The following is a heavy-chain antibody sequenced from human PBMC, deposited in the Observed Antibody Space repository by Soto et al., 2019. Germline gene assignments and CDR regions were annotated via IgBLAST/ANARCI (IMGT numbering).Heavy chain of an antibody. CDR1: GGSVSIGSYY. D-gene: IGHD2-21*01. CDR2: IYYSGST. V-gene: IGHV4-61*01. Sequence: PSETLSLTCTVSGGSVSIGSYYWSCIRQPPGKGLEWIGYIYYSGSTNYNPSLKSRVTISVDTSKNQFSLKLSSVTAADTAVYYCARWVGGGDAHDYWGQGTLVTVSS. J-gene: IGHJ4*02. CDR3: ARWVGGGDAHDY.